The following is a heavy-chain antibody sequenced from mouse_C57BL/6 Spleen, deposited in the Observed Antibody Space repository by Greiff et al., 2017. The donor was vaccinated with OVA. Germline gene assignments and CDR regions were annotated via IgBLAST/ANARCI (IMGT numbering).Heavy chain of an antibody. J-gene: IGHJ4*01. Sequence: VQLQQSGAELVKPGASVKMSCKASGYTFTTYPIELMKQNHGKSLEWIGNFHPYNDDTKYNEKFKGKATLTVEKSSSTVYLELSRLTSDDSAVYYCARGYYGSSYYYAMDYWGQGTSVTVSS. V-gene: IGHV1-47*01. CDR3: ARGYYGSSYYYAMDY. CDR1: GYTFTTYP. D-gene: IGHD1-1*01. CDR2: FHPYNDDT.